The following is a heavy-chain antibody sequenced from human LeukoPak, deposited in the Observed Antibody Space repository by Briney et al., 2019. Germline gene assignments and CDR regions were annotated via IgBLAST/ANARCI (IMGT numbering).Heavy chain of an antibody. Sequence: SQTLSLTCTVSGGSISSGGYYWSWIRPHPGKGLEWIGNIYYSGSTYSNSSLKSRVTISVDTSKKQVSLKLSSVTAADTAVYYCARDTPITGTIDYWGQGTLVTVSS. J-gene: IGHJ4*02. V-gene: IGHV4-31*03. CDR2: IYYSGST. D-gene: IGHD1-20*01. CDR1: GGSISSGGYY. CDR3: ARDTPITGTIDY.